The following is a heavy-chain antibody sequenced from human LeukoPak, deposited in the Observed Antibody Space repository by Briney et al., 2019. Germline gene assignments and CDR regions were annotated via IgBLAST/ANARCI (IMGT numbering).Heavy chain of an antibody. CDR3: ARDTGYSYGLDAFDI. CDR2: IYYSGST. Sequence: SETLSLTCTVSGGSISSYYWSWIRQPPGKGLEWIGYIYYSGSTNYNPSLKSRVTISVDTSKNQFSLKLSSVTAADTAVYSCARDTGYSYGLDAFDIWRRGTMVTVSS. V-gene: IGHV4-59*01. CDR1: GGSISSYY. J-gene: IGHJ3*02. D-gene: IGHD5-18*01.